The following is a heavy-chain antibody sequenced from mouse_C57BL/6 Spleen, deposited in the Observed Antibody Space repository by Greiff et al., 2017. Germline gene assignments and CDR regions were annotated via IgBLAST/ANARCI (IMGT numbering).Heavy chain of an antibody. J-gene: IGHJ1*03. CDR1: GYTFTDYN. V-gene: IGHV1-18*01. D-gene: IGHD6-1*01. CDR2: INPNNGGT. Sequence: EVKLQESGPELVKPGASVKIPCKASGYTFTDYNMDWVKQSHGKSLEWIGDINPNNGGTIYNQKFKGKATLTVDKSSSTAYMELRSLTSEDTAVYYCARSLNSDLYWYFDVWGTGTTVTVSS. CDR3: ARSLNSDLYWYFDV.